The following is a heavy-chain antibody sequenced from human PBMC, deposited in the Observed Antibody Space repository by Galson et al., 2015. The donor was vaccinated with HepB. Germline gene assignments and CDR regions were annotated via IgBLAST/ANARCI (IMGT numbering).Heavy chain of an antibody. D-gene: IGHD2-21*01. CDR3: VRVAGGGASADDS. CDR1: GFTFSMYG. Sequence: SLRLSCAASGFTFSMYGMHWVRQAPGKGLEWVADVWYDGSDKYYADSVKGRFTISRDDATQSVFLQMNSLRDEDTAVYFCVRVAGGGASADDSWGQGALVTVSS. V-gene: IGHV3-33*02. J-gene: IGHJ4*02. CDR2: VWYDGSDK.